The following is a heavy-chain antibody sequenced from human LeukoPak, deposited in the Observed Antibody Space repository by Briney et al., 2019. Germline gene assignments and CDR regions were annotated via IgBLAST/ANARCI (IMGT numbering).Heavy chain of an antibody. CDR3: ARRVFGVVDYMDV. J-gene: IGHJ6*03. D-gene: IGHD3-3*01. Sequence: SETLSLTCTVSGGSISSGSYYWSWIRQPAGKRLEWIGRIYTSGSTNYNPSLKSRVTISVDTSTNQFSLKLFSVTAADTAVYYCARRVFGVVDYMDVWGKGTTVTVSS. V-gene: IGHV4-61*02. CDR2: IYTSGST. CDR1: GGSISSGSYY.